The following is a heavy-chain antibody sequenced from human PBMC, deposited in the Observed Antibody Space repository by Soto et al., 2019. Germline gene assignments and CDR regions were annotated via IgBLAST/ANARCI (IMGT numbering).Heavy chain of an antibody. CDR1: GFTFSSYV. Sequence: EVQLLESGGGLVQPGGSLRLSCAASGFTFSSYVMSWVRQAPGKGLEWVSSITGSDGDTYYADSVKGRFTISRDNSKNTLYLQMTSLRADDTAVYYCAKTVSPTWAFDYWGQGTLVTVSS. D-gene: IGHD4-4*01. CDR3: AKTVSPTWAFDY. J-gene: IGHJ4*02. V-gene: IGHV3-23*01. CDR2: ITGSDGDT.